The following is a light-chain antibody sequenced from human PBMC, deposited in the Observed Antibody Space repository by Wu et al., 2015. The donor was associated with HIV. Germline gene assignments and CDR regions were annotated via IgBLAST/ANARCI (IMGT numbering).Light chain of an antibody. V-gene: IGKV3-20*01. J-gene: IGKJ5*01. Sequence: EIVLTQSPDTLSLSPGERATLSCRASQAVSDTSLAWYQQRSGQAPRLVIHDTSSRATDIPDRFSGSGPGTDFTLTISRLEPEDFAVYYCQQYSDSPLTFGQGTRLEIK. CDR3: QQYSDSPLT. CDR1: QAVSDTS. CDR2: DTS.